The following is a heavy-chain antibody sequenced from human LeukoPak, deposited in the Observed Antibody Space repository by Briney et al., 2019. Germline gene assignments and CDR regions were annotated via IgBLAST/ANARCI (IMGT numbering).Heavy chain of an antibody. CDR2: SCDSGSN. D-gene: IGHD6-19*01. CDR1: GDSITSNTYS. J-gene: IGHJ6*02. Sequence: SETLSLTCTVSGDSITSNTYSWGWIRQPPGQGLDWIGISCDSGSNYYTASPTSRIPLSGDKSKILFSLKMSCVPATETAVYYCARHRPEGSSRSYYYKGMDVWGQGTTVTVSS. CDR3: ARHRPEGSSRSYYYKGMDV. V-gene: IGHV4-39*01.